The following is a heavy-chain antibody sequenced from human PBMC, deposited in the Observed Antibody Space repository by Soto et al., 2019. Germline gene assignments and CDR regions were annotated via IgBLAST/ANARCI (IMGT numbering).Heavy chain of an antibody. J-gene: IGHJ4*02. D-gene: IGHD3-9*01. CDR3: AHGNYDILTGYYNYFDY. Sequence: SGPTLVNPTQTLTLTCTFSGFSLSTSGVGVGWIRQPPGKALEWLALIYWDDDKRYSPSLKSRLTITKDTSKNQVVLTMTNMDPVDTATYYCAHGNYDILTGYYNYFDYWGQGTLVTVSS. CDR1: GFSLSTSGVG. V-gene: IGHV2-5*02. CDR2: IYWDDDK.